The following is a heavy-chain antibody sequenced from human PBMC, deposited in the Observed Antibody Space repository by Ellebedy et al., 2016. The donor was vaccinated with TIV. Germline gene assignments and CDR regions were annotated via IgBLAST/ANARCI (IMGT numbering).Heavy chain of an antibody. CDR3: ARGGDSAWYDLGDY. Sequence: AASVKVSCKTSGYTFTDYYIHWLRQAPGQGLEWMGWIHPKTGGTHSAQKFHVPLTRDTSIDTAYLELSRLKSGDTAVYFCARGGDSAWYDLGDYWGQGTLVTVSS. J-gene: IGHJ4*02. CDR2: IHPKTGGT. CDR1: GYTFTDYY. D-gene: IGHD6-19*01. V-gene: IGHV1-2*02.